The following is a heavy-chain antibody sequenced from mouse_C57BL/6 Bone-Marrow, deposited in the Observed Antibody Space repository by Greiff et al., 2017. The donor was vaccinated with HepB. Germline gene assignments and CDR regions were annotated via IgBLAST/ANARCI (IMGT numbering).Heavy chain of an antibody. V-gene: IGHV1-81*01. D-gene: IGHD1-1*01. CDR2: IYPRSGNT. Sequence: QVQLQQSGAELARPGASVKLSCKASGYTFTSYGISWVKQRTGQGLEWIGEIYPRSGNTYYTEKFKGKATLTADKSSSTAYMELRSLTSEDTAIYFSTRESITTVVEDFDYWGQGTTLRVSS. CDR1: GYTFTSYG. CDR3: TRESITTVVEDFDY. J-gene: IGHJ2*01.